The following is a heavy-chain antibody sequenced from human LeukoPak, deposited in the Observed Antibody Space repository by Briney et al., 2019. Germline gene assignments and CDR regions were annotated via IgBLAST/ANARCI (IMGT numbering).Heavy chain of an antibody. CDR1: GVTFSSYG. CDR3: AKDLTGVNYCLDQ. CDR2: ISNDGSNK. V-gene: IGHV3-30*18. Sequence: PGRSLRLSCAASGVTFSSYGMHWVRQAPGKGLEWVAVISNDGSNKHYADSVKGRFTISRDNSKNTLYLQMNSLRAEDTAVYYCAKDLTGVNYCLDQWGLGTLVTVSS. D-gene: IGHD1-7*01. J-gene: IGHJ4*02.